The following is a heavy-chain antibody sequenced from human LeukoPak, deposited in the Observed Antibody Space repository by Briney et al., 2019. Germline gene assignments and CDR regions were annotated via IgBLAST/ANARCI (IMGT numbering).Heavy chain of an antibody. CDR2: IYHSGST. CDR3: ARDQSALAAADY. D-gene: IGHD6-13*01. Sequence: PSQTLSLTCTVSGGSISSGGYYWSWIRQPPGKGLEWIGYIYHSGSTYYNPSLKSRVTISVDRSKNQFSLKLSSVTAADTAVYYCARDQSALAAADYWGQGTLVTVSS. J-gene: IGHJ4*02. V-gene: IGHV4-30-2*01. CDR1: GGSISSGGYY.